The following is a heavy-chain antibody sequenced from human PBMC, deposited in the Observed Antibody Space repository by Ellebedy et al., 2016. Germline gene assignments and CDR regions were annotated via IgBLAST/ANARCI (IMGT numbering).Heavy chain of an antibody. CDR1: GFTFDEYA. CDR3: AKDASMITFGGVRVDY. V-gene: IGHV3-9*01. D-gene: IGHD3-16*01. J-gene: IGHJ4*02. CDR2: ISWNSGNI. Sequence: GGSLRLSCAASGFTFDEYAMHWVRQAPGKGLEWVSGISWNSGNIGYADSVKGRFTISIDNAKNSLYLQMNSLRAEDTALYYCAKDASMITFGGVRVDYWGQGTLVTVSS.